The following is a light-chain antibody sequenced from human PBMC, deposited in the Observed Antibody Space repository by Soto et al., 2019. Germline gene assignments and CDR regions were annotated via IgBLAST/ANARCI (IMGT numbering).Light chain of an antibody. CDR1: QSVSNY. Sequence: EIVLTQSPATLSLSPGERATLSCRASQSVSNYLAWYQQKPGQAPRLLIYDASNRATGIPARFSGSGSGTDFTLTISCLEPEDFAVYYCQRRSNWPTFGGGTKVEIK. CDR3: QRRSNWPT. V-gene: IGKV3-11*01. CDR2: DAS. J-gene: IGKJ4*01.